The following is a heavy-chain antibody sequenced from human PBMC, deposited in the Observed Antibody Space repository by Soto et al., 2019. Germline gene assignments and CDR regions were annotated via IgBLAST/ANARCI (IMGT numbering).Heavy chain of an antibody. CDR1: GFTFRNYG. D-gene: IGHD2-2*01. V-gene: IGHV3-48*04. Sequence: GGSLRLSCAASGFTFRNYGMNWVRQAPGKGLEWVSYIGIGSSTTYYADSVKGRFTISRDNAKNSLYLQMNSLRAEDTAVYYCARLGYPVDVDWCSSTSCYYYYYGMDVWGQGTTVTVSS. CDR2: IGIGSSTT. CDR3: ARLGYPVDVDWCSSTSCYYYYYGMDV. J-gene: IGHJ6*02.